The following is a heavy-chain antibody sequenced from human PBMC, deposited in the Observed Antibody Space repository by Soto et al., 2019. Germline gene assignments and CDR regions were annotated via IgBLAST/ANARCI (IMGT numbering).Heavy chain of an antibody. CDR2: ISSSSSYI. Sequence: GRSLRLSCAASGFTFSSYSMNWVRQAPGKGLEWVSSISSSSSYIYYADSVKGRFTISRDNAKNSLYLQMNSLRAEDTAVYYCARDQGVVPAAIGGFNYYYYGMDVWGQGTTVTVSS. D-gene: IGHD2-2*02. J-gene: IGHJ6*02. V-gene: IGHV3-21*01. CDR3: ARDQGVVPAAIGGFNYYYYGMDV. CDR1: GFTFSSYS.